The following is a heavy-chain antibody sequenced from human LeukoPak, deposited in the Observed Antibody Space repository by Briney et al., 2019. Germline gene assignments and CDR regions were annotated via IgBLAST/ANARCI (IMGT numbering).Heavy chain of an antibody. J-gene: IGHJ4*02. CDR3: ARGLSFGNFDY. D-gene: IGHD3-10*01. Sequence: ASARVSCKASGYTFASYYMHWVRQAPGQGLEWMGIINPNSGSTTYAQKFQGRVTMTRDTSTTTVNMELSSLRSEDTAVYHCARGLSFGNFDYWGQGTLVTVSS. CDR2: INPNSGST. CDR1: GYTFASYY. V-gene: IGHV1-46*01.